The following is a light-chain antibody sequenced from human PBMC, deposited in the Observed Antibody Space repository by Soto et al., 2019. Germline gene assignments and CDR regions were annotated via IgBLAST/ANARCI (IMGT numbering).Light chain of an antibody. CDR1: RSDVGNYNL. CDR3: CSYADTTTYV. V-gene: IGLV2-23*01. Sequence: QSALTQPASVSGSPGQSITFSCTGTRSDVGNYNLVSWYQQRPGKAPKLMIYEGSKRPSGVSDRFSGSKSGITASLTISGLQAEDEAGYYCCSYADTTTYVFGTGTKVTVL. J-gene: IGLJ1*01. CDR2: EGS.